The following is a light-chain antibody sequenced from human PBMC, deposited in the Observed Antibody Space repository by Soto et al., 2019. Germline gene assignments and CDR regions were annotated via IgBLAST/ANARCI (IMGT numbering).Light chain of an antibody. Sequence: IQMPQSPSSMSASVGDRVSITYRASQNIYSFLNWYQQKPGKAPVLLIYGVSTLFSGVPPRFSGSGYGTDFTLTINELGPEEFATYLCHQRRITPSTFGHVTKLAI. J-gene: IGKJ2*01. V-gene: IGKV1-39*01. CDR3: HQRRITPST. CDR1: QNIYSF. CDR2: GVS.